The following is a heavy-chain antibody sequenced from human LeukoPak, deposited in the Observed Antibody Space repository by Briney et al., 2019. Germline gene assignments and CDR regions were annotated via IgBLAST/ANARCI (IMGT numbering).Heavy chain of an antibody. Sequence: PGGSLRLSCAVSGFTFRGVWMSWSRQAPGKGLEWGASINSDGSERYYADVVKGRFTISRDNAKNSLYLQINSLRAEDTAVYYCARSSYSSSSSVWGQGTMVTVSS. J-gene: IGHJ3*01. D-gene: IGHD6-6*01. CDR3: ARSSYSSSSSV. CDR1: GFTFRGVW. CDR2: INSDGSER. V-gene: IGHV3-7*03.